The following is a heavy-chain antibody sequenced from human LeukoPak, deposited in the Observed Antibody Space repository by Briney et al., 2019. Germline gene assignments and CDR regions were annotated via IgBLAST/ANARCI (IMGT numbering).Heavy chain of an antibody. V-gene: IGHV3-21*01. D-gene: IGHD2-2*01. CDR3: ARSLGSCSTTTCYDNWFDP. Sequence: GGSLRLSCVASGFTFSSSWMSWVRQTPGKELEWVSSISSSGVYIYYADSLKGRFTISRDNAKDSLYLQMNSLRAEDTAVYYCARSLGSCSTTTCYDNWFDPWGQGTLVTVSS. J-gene: IGHJ5*02. CDR1: GFTFSSSW. CDR2: ISSSGVYI.